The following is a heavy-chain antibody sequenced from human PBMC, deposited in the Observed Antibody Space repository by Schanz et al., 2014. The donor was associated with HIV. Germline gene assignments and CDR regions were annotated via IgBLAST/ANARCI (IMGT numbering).Heavy chain of an antibody. D-gene: IGHD1-26*01. V-gene: IGHV3-30*18. J-gene: IGHJ6*02. Sequence: QVQLVESGGGVVQPGRSLRLSCAASGFTFSSYGMHWVRQAPGKGLEWVAVISYDGSNKYYADSVKGRFTISRDNSKNTLYLQMNRLRADDTAVDYCAKIISGSPYYYYGLDVWGLGTTVTVSS. CDR2: ISYDGSNK. CDR3: AKIISGSPYYYYGLDV. CDR1: GFTFSSYG.